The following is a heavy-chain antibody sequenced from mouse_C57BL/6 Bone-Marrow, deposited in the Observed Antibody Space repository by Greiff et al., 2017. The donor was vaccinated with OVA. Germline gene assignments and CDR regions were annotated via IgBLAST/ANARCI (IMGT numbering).Heavy chain of an antibody. CDR1: GFNIKDDY. J-gene: IGHJ4*01. CDR3: TRGVYYSNSGAMDY. V-gene: IGHV14-4*01. D-gene: IGHD2-5*01. Sequence: EVQLQQSGAELVRPGASVKLSCTASGFNIKDDYMHWVKQRPEQGLEWIGWIDPENGDTEYASKFQGKATITADTSSNTAYLHLSSLASEDTAVDYCTRGVYYSNSGAMDYWGQGTSVTVSS. CDR2: IDPENGDT.